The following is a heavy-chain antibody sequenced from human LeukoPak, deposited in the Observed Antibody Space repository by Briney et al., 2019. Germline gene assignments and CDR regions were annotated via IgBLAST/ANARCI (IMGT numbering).Heavy chain of an antibody. CDR1: GGTFSSYA. J-gene: IGHJ3*02. CDR3: ATSYCSGGSCHRIDAFDI. Sequence: SVKLSCKASGGTFSSYAISRVRQAPGQGLEWMGGIIPIFGTANYAQKFQGRVTITTDESTSTAYMELSSLRSEDTAVYYCATSYCSGGSCHRIDAFDIWGQGTMVTVSS. D-gene: IGHD2-15*01. V-gene: IGHV1-69*05. CDR2: IIPIFGTA.